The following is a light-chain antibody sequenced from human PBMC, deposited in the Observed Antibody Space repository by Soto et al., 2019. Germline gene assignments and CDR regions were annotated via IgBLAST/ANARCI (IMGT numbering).Light chain of an antibody. V-gene: IGLV1-40*01. CDR1: SSNIGTDYG. Sequence: QSVLTQPPSVSGAPGQRVTISCTGSSSNIGTDYGVHWYQQLPGTAPKLLIYANSNRPSGVPDRFSGSKSDTSASLAIAGLQAEDEADYYCQSYDSSLSGCVFGTGTKLTVL. J-gene: IGLJ1*01. CDR2: ANS. CDR3: QSYDSSLSGCV.